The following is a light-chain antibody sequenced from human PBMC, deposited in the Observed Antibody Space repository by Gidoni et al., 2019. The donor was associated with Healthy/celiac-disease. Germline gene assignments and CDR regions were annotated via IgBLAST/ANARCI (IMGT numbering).Light chain of an antibody. CDR2: DAS. Sequence: EIVLTQSPATMSLSPGERANLSCRASPSVSSYLAWYQQKPGQAPRLLIYDASNRATGIPARFSGSGSGTDFTLTISSLEPEDFAVYYCQQRSNWSYTFGQGTKLEIK. V-gene: IGKV3-11*01. J-gene: IGKJ2*01. CDR1: PSVSSY. CDR3: QQRSNWSYT.